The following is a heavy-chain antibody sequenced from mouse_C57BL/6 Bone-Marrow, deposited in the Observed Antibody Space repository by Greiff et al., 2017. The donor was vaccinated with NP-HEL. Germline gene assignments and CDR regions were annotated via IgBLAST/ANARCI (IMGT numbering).Heavy chain of an antibody. Sequence: EVQRVESGGDLVKPGGSLKLSCAASGFTFSSYGMSWVRQTPDKRLEWVATISSGGSYTYYPDSVKGRFTISRDNAKNTLYLQMSSRKSEDTAMYYCARHDGYYGYAMDYWGQGTSVTVSS. D-gene: IGHD2-3*01. CDR2: ISSGGSYT. CDR3: ARHDGYYGYAMDY. V-gene: IGHV5-6*01. CDR1: GFTFSSYG. J-gene: IGHJ4*01.